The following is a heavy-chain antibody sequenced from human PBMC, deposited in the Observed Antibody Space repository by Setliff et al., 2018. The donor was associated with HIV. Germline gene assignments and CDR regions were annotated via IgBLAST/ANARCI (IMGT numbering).Heavy chain of an antibody. CDR3: ARDVRWNQDGGGY. V-gene: IGHV3-23*01. D-gene: IGHD1-1*01. Sequence: GGSLRLSCAASGFTFSNYAMSWVRQAPGKGLEWVSVISASGGGTYYGDSVKGRFTISRDNSKNTLYLQMNSLRTEDTAMYYCARDVRWNQDGGGYWGQGTLVTVSS. CDR2: ISASGGGT. J-gene: IGHJ4*02. CDR1: GFTFSNYA.